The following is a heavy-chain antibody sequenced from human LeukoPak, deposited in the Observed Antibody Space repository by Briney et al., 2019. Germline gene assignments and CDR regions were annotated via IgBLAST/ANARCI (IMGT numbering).Heavy chain of an antibody. Sequence: GSLRLSCAASGFTFSSYAMSWVRQAPGKGLEWVSYISSSSTIYYADSVKGRFTISRDNAKNSLYLQMNSLRAEDTAVYYCARDLTGGSSSDYWGQGTLVTVSS. J-gene: IGHJ4*02. CDR2: ISSSSTI. CDR3: ARDLTGGSSSDY. CDR1: GFTFSSYA. D-gene: IGHD6-13*01. V-gene: IGHV3-48*01.